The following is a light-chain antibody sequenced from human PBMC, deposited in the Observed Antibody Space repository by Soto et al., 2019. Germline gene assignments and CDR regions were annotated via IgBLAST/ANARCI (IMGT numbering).Light chain of an antibody. V-gene: IGKV3-11*01. Sequence: IVLTQSPATLSSSPGERATLSCRASQSVSSYLAWYQQKPGQAPRLLIYDASDRATGIPARFRGSGSGTDFTLTISSLEPEDFAVYYCQQRSNGPRTFGQGTKVEIK. CDR1: QSVSSY. CDR3: QQRSNGPRT. CDR2: DAS. J-gene: IGKJ1*01.